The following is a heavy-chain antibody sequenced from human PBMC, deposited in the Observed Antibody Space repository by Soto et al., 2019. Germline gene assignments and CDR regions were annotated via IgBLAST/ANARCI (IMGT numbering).Heavy chain of an antibody. CDR3: ARDVSGHIAASGMDV. CDR2: INAGNGNT. J-gene: IGHJ6*02. D-gene: IGHD6-13*01. CDR1: GYTFTSYA. Sequence: ASLKGSCKASGYTFTSYAMHWVRQAPGQRLEWMGWINAGNGNTKYSQKFQGRVTITRDTSASTAYMELSSLRSEDTAVYYCARDVSGHIAASGMDVWGQGTTVTVSS. V-gene: IGHV1-3*01.